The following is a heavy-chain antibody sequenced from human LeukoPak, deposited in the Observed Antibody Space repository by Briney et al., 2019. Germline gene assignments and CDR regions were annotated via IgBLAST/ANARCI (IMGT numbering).Heavy chain of an antibody. D-gene: IGHD5-24*01. J-gene: IGHJ2*01. CDR1: GFTFSNYP. V-gene: IGHV3-64*01. CDR2: ISGNGGNT. Sequence: GGSLRLSCSASGFTFSNYPMHWVRQAPGKGLEYVSGISGNGGNTYYANSVKGRFTISRDNSKHTLYLQMGSLRAEDMAVYYCARSKRWLEHYWYFDLWGRGTLVTDSS. CDR3: ARSKRWLEHYWYFDL.